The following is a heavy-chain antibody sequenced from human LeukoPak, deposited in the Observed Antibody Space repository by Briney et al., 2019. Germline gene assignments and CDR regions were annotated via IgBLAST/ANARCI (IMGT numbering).Heavy chain of an antibody. D-gene: IGHD7-27*01. V-gene: IGHV3-23*01. Sequence: GGSLRLSCAASGSTFSSYWMSWVRQAPGKGLEWVSTITVSGGSTYYADSVKGRFTISRDNSKNTLDLQMNSLRAEDTAVYYCAKANWGSGYWGQGTLVTVSS. CDR1: GSTFSSYW. CDR3: AKANWGSGY. J-gene: IGHJ4*02. CDR2: ITVSGGST.